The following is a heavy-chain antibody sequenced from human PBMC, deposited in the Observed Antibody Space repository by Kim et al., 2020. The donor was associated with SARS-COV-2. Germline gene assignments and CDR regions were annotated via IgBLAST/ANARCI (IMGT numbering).Heavy chain of an antibody. CDR1: VFIFSDFA. CDR2: ISSRGSSS. D-gene: IGHD3-3*01. Sequence: GGSLRLSCAASVFIFSDFAMGWVRQAPGKGLEWVAAISSRGSSSYYADFAKGRFTVSRDNSKDTLFLEMNSLRVEDTAMYFCARARAQDFWNGPFFQYWGQGTLVTVSS. CDR3: ARARAQDFWNGPFFQY. J-gene: IGHJ4*02. V-gene: IGHV3-23*01.